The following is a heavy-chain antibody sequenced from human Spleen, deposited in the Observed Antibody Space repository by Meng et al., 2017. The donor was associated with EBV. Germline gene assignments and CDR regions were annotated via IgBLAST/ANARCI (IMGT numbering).Heavy chain of an antibody. J-gene: IGHJ4*02. Sequence: QGGSQQWAAGLWKPSGTLPLTCAVYGGSFSDYYWSWIRQPPGKGLEWIGEIDHRGSPNYNPSLMSRVTISLDTSRNHFSLELTSVTDADTAVYYCARGDDYRYTYWGQGTLVTVSS. CDR3: ARGDDYRYTY. CDR1: GGSFSDYY. D-gene: IGHD3-16*02. V-gene: IGHV4-34*01. CDR2: IDHRGSP.